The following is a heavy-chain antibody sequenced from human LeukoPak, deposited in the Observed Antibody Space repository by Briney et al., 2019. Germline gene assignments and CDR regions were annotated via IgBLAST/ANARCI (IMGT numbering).Heavy chain of an antibody. D-gene: IGHD3-10*01. CDR3: ARDDGSGFRP. V-gene: IGHV3-23*01. J-gene: IGHJ5*02. Sequence: PGGSLRLSCAASGFTFSNYAMSWVRQAPGKGLEWVSSISGSGDSTNYADSVKGRFTVSRDNSKNTLYLQMNSLRAEDTAVYYCARDDGSGFRPWGQGTLVTVSS. CDR1: GFTFSNYA. CDR2: ISGSGDST.